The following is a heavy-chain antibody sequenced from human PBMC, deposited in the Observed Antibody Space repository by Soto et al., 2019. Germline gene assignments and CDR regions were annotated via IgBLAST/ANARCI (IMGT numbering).Heavy chain of an antibody. J-gene: IGHJ4*02. D-gene: IGHD3-3*01. Sequence: PGESLKISCKGSGYSCTSYWICLVRQIAGKGLEWMGIIYPCDSDTRYRPSLQSHVTISADKSISTAYLQWSRLKAADAALYYCARHGGRQEADYWGQGTLVTVSS. CDR2: IYPCDSDT. CDR1: GYSCTSYW. V-gene: IGHV5-51*01. CDR3: ARHGGRQEADY.